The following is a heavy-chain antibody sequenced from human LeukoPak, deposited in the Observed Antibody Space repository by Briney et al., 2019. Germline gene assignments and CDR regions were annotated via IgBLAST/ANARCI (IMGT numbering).Heavy chain of an antibody. CDR2: INVSGST. J-gene: IGHJ3*02. CDR1: GGSFTGYY. Sequence: SETLSLTCAVYGGSFTGYYWSWIRQPPGKGLEWLGEINVSGSTNYNPSLKSRVTISVDTSKNQFSLKLSSVTAADTAVYYCARGGDIAVVPAAMLSAFDIWGQGTMVTVSS. V-gene: IGHV4-34*01. CDR3: ARGGDIAVVPAAMLSAFDI. D-gene: IGHD2-2*01.